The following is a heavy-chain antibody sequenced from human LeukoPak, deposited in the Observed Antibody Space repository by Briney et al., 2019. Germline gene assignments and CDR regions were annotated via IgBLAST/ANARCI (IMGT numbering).Heavy chain of an antibody. V-gene: IGHV4-59*01. J-gene: IGHJ5*02. CDR2: IYYSGST. D-gene: IGHD2-2*01. Sequence: PSETLSLTCTVSGGSISNYYWSWIRQPPGKGLEWIGYIYYSGSTNYSPSLKSRVTISVDTSKNQFSLKLNSVTAADTAVYYCARTTEDCSSTSCYQYWFDPWGQGTLVTVSS. CDR1: GGSISNYY. CDR3: ARTTEDCSSTSCYQYWFDP.